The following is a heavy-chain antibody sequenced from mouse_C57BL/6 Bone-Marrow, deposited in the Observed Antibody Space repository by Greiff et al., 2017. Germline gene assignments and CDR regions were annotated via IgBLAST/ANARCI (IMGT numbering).Heavy chain of an antibody. CDR2: IYPGSGST. CDR3: ARDYDYDVGFAY. J-gene: IGHJ3*01. Sequence: QVQLQQPGAELVKPGASVKLSCKASGYTFTSYWINWVKQRPGQGLEWIGDIYPGSGSTNYNEKFKSKATLTVDTSSSTAYMQLSSLTSEDSAVYYCARDYDYDVGFAYWGQGTLVTVSA. D-gene: IGHD2-4*01. CDR1: GYTFTSYW. V-gene: IGHV1-55*01.